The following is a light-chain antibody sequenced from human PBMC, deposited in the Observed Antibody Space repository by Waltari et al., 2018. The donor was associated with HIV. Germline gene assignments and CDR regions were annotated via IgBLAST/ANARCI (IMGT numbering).Light chain of an antibody. CDR2: GAS. V-gene: IGKV1-6*01. CDR3: LQDYSWPYT. J-gene: IGKJ2*01. CDR1: QGVGSD. Sequence: TQSPTSLSASVGDRVTITCRASQGVGSDLSWYQQKPGMAPTLLIYGASISQNGVPGRFSGSGSGADFTLTISSLQAEDRATYYCLQDYSWPYTFGQGTKLEIK.